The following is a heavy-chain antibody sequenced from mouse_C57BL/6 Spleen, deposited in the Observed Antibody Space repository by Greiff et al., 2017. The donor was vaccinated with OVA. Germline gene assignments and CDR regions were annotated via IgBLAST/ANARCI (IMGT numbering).Heavy chain of an antibody. D-gene: IGHD3-3*01. J-gene: IGHJ2*01. CDR1: GFTFSSYA. Sequence: EVKLMESGGGLVKPGGSLKLSCAASGFTFSSYAMSWVRQTPEKRLEWVATISDGGSYTYYPDNVKGRFTISRDNAKNNLYLQMSHLKSEDTAMYYCARGRLGNYFDYWGQGTTLTVSS. CDR3: ARGRLGNYFDY. V-gene: IGHV5-4*03. CDR2: ISDGGSYT.